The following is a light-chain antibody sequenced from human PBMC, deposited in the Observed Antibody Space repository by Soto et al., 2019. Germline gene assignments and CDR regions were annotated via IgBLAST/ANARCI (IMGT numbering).Light chain of an antibody. Sequence: IVLTQCPVTLSLSPGERATLCCRSSQSVSNNYLALYQQKPGQSPRLLIYGASTRATGIPARFSGSGSGTEFTLIISSLQSEDSAVYYCHQYNSWLWTFGQGTKVDIK. CDR2: GAS. V-gene: IGKV3-15*01. CDR1: QSVSNN. CDR3: HQYNSWLWT. J-gene: IGKJ1*01.